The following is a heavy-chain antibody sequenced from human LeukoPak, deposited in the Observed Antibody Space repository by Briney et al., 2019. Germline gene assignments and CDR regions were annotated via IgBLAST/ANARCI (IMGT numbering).Heavy chain of an antibody. CDR2: IIPILGIA. J-gene: IGHJ2*01. V-gene: IGHV1-69*04. D-gene: IGHD5-18*01. CDR1: GYTFTGYY. CDR3: ARGGGHTAVDL. Sequence: GASVKVSCKASGYTFTGYYMHWVRQAPGQGLEWMGRIIPILGIANYAQKFQGRVTITADKSTSTAYMELSSLRSEDTAVYYCARGGGHTAVDLWGRGTLVTVSS.